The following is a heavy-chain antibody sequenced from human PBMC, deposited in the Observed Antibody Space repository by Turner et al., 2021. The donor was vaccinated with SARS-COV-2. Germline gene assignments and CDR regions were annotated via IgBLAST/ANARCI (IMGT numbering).Heavy chain of an antibody. CDR3: VRDKDSSDYYY. Sequence: EVQRVESGGGLVKLGGSLRLSCAASGFPFSSYSMNWVRQAPGKGLEWVSSITSSDTYYADSVKGRFTISRDNAKNSLYLQMNSLRAEDTAVYYCVRDKDSSDYYYWGQGTLVTVSS. D-gene: IGHD3-22*01. CDR1: GFPFSSYS. J-gene: IGHJ4*02. CDR2: ITSSDT. V-gene: IGHV3-21*01.